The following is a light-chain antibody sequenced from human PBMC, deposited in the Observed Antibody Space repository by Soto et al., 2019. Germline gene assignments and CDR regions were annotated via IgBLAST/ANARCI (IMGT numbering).Light chain of an antibody. CDR2: AAS. J-gene: IGKJ1*01. Sequence: AIQMTQSPSSLSASVGDRVTITCRASQGIRNDLGWYQQKPGKAPKLLIYAASSLQSGVPSRFSGSGSGTDFTLSISSLQPEDFGTYYCLQDYNYPRTFGQGTKVDIK. V-gene: IGKV1-6*01. CDR1: QGIRND. CDR3: LQDYNYPRT.